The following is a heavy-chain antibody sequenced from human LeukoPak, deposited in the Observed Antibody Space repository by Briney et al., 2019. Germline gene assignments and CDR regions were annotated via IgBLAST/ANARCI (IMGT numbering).Heavy chain of an antibody. D-gene: IGHD3-10*01. CDR1: GGTFSSYA. CDR2: IIPIFGTA. J-gene: IGHJ6*03. V-gene: IGHV1-69*05. CDR3: ARDRDYGSGSYNGGYYYYYMDI. Sequence: GSSVKVSCKASGGTFSSYAISWVRQAPGQGLEWMGGIIPIFGTANYAQTFQGRVTITTDESTSTAYMELSSLRSEDTAVYYCARDRDYGSGSYNGGYYYYYMDIWGKGTTVTVSS.